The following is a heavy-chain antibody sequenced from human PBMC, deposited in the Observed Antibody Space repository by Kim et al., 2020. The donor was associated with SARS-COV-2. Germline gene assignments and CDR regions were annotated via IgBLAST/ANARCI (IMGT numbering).Heavy chain of an antibody. J-gene: IGHJ6*01. Sequence: GGSLRLSCAASGFTFNSYSMNWVRQAPGKGLEWVASITSSSSYIFYADSVKGRFTISRDNSKNSLYLQMNSLTSADAAVYYCARDRSGGASFQYYAGM. CDR3: ARDRSGGASFQYYAGM. V-gene: IGHV3-21*01. D-gene: IGHD3-10*01. CDR1: GFTFNSYS. CDR2: ITSSSSYI.